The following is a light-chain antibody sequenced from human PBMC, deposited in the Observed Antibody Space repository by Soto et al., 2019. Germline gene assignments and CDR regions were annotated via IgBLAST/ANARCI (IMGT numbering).Light chain of an antibody. CDR3: TSYTPSSTYV. Sequence: QSALTQPASVSASPGQSITISCTGTSSDVGNYDYVSWYQQYPGKAPKLMIYAVSRRPSGVSNRFSGSKSGNTASLTISGLQAEDEADYYCTSYTPSSTYVFGTGTKLTVL. V-gene: IGLV2-14*03. J-gene: IGLJ1*01. CDR2: AVS. CDR1: SSDVGNYDY.